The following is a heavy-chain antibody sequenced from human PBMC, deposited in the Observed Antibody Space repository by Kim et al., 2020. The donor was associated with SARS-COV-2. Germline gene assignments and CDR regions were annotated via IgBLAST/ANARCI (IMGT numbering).Heavy chain of an antibody. V-gene: IGHV4-59*08. CDR2: IYYSGST. CDR1: GGSISSYY. J-gene: IGHJ3*02. CDR3: ARHKGGTIFGVVIVPGAFDI. Sequence: SETLSLTCTVSGGSISSYYLSWIRQPPGKGLEWIGYIYYSGSTNYNPSLKSRVTIAVDTSKNQFSLKLSSVTAAGTAVYYCARHKGGTIFGVVIVPGAFDIWGQGTMVSVSS. D-gene: IGHD3-3*01.